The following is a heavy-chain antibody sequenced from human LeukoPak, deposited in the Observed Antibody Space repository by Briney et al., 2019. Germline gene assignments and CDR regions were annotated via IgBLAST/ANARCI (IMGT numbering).Heavy chain of an antibody. CDR3: AKKGQADDGGKPD. Sequence: PGGSLRLSCAASGFTVNTNFMSWVRQAPGKGLEWVSIVYSGGDTYYADAVKGRFTISRDNSKNTLYLQMNNLRVDDTAVYYCAKKGQADDGGKPDWGQGTLVTVSS. CDR2: VYSGGDT. V-gene: IGHV3-66*01. J-gene: IGHJ4*02. CDR1: GFTVNTNF.